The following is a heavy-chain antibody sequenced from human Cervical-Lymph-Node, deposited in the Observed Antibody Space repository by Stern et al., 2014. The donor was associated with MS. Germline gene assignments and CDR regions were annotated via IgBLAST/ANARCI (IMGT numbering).Heavy chain of an antibody. CDR3: ARAAPVGIVDV. D-gene: IGHD2-15*01. CDR1: GVSITSNNW. CDR2: IYHSGST. V-gene: IGHV4-4*02. J-gene: IGHJ6*02. Sequence: QVQLQESGPGLVKPSGTLSLTCVVSGVSITSNNWWTWVRQPPGKGLEWIGYIYHSGSTNYNPSLQSRVTISVDKSTSHFSLKLSSLTAADTAVYYCARAAPVGIVDVWGRGTTVTVS.